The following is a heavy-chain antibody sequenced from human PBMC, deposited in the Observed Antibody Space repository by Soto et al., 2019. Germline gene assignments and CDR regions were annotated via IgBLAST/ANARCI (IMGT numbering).Heavy chain of an antibody. CDR3: ARDKWGDGPYGMDV. V-gene: IGHV4-30-2*01. Sequence: SETLSVTCAVSGGSISSGGYSWSWIRQPPGKGLEWIGYTYHSGSTYYNPSLKSRVTISVDRSKNQFSLKLSSVTAADTAVYYCARDKWGDGPYGMDVWGQGTTVTVS. D-gene: IGHD7-27*01. CDR2: TYHSGST. J-gene: IGHJ6*02. CDR1: GGSISSGGYS.